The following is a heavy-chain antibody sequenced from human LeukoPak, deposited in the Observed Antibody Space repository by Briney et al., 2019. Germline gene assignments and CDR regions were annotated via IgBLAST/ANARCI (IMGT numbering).Heavy chain of an antibody. J-gene: IGHJ4*02. CDR1: GFIFSDFG. V-gene: IGHV3-21*04. Sequence: GGSLRLSCVASGFIFSDFGMNWVRQVPGKGLECVAFISSRGTSTFYADSVKGRFTISRDTAKKSLDLQMTSLRADDTAAYYCVRGTDCSATTCYPLSAFDYWGQGTLVNVSS. CDR2: ISSRGTST. CDR3: VRGTDCSATTCYPLSAFDY. D-gene: IGHD2-8*02.